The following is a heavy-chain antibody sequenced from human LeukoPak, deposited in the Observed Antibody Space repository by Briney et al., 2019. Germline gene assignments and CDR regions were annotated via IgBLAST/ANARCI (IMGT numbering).Heavy chain of an antibody. CDR2: ISGSDNST. D-gene: IGHD3-22*01. CDR1: AFTFSSYA. V-gene: IGHV3-23*01. Sequence: QPGGSLRLSCAASAFTFSSYAMTWVRQAPGKGLEWVSAISGSDNSTYYADSVKGRFTISRDTSKNTLYLQMNSLTAEDTAVYYCAKNMILDNDNYYFDYWGQGTLVTVSS. CDR3: AKNMILDNDNYYFDY. J-gene: IGHJ4*02.